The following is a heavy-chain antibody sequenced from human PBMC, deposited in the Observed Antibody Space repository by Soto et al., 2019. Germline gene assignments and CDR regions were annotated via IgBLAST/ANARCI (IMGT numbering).Heavy chain of an antibody. J-gene: IGHJ4*02. D-gene: IGHD6-19*01. CDR2: INHSGST. CDR1: GGSFSGYY. Sequence: SETLSLTCAVYGGSFSGYYWSWIRQPPGKGLEWIGEINHSGSTKYNPSLKSRFTISVDRSKNQFSLKLSSVTASDTAVYYCARSVGTNIAVAGYFDYCGQGTLVTVSS. CDR3: ARSVGTNIAVAGYFDY. V-gene: IGHV4-34*01.